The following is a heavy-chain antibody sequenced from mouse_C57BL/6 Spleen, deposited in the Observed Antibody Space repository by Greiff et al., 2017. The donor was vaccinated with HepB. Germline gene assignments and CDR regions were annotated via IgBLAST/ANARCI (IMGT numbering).Heavy chain of an antibody. Sequence: EVMLVESGGGLVQPGGSLSLSCAASGFTFTDYYMSWVRQPPGKALEWLGFIRNKANGYTTEYSASVKGRFTISRDNSQSILYLQMNALRAEDSATYYCARYNYDGYPAWFAYWGQGTLVTVSA. D-gene: IGHD2-3*01. CDR1: GFTFTDYY. V-gene: IGHV7-3*01. J-gene: IGHJ3*01. CDR2: IRNKANGYTT. CDR3: ARYNYDGYPAWFAY.